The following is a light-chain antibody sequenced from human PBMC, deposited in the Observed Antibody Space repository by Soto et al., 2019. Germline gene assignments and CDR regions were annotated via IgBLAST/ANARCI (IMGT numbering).Light chain of an antibody. Sequence: DIQMTQSLPTLSASVGDRVTITCRASQSITTFLAWYQQKPGKAPQILIYDASKLEPGVPSRLSGGGSGTEFTLTISSLQPDDFATYYCQQYSTYPLTFGGGTKVDIK. CDR3: QQYSTYPLT. V-gene: IGKV1-5*01. CDR2: DAS. J-gene: IGKJ4*01. CDR1: QSITTF.